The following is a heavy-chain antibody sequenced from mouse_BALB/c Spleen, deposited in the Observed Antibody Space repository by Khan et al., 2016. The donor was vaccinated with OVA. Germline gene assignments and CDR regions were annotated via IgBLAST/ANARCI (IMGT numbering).Heavy chain of an antibody. CDR1: GFDFRRYW. D-gene: IGHD1-1*01. J-gene: IGHJ3*01. Sequence: EVELVESGGGLVQPGGSLKLSCAASGFDFRRYWMSWVRQAPGKGLEWIGEINPDSSSINYTPSLKDKFIMSRDNAKNTLYLKMSKVRSEDTALYYCARLYYGSSFAYWGQGTLVTVSA. V-gene: IGHV4-1*02. CDR3: ARLYYGSSFAY. CDR2: INPDSSSI.